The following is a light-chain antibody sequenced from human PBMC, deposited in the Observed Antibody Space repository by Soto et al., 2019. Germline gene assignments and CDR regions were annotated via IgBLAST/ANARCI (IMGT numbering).Light chain of an antibody. Sequence: DIQMTQSPSTLSASVGDTVTITCRASQTIGTWLAWYQQKPAKAPKILIYKASTLESGVASRFSGSGSGTEFTLTISSMQADDFATYSCQQYHDLSTFGGGTKVEIK. CDR2: KAS. CDR3: QQYHDLST. V-gene: IGKV1-5*03. CDR1: QTIGTW. J-gene: IGKJ4*01.